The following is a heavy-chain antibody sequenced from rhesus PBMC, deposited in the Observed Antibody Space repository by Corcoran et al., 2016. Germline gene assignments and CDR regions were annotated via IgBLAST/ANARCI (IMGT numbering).Heavy chain of an antibody. J-gene: IGHJ4*01. CDR1: GFTFSSYG. CDR3: ARAQDSHFDY. CDR2: ISYDGSKK. Sequence: EEQLVESGGGLVEPGGSRRLSCAASGFTFSSYGMHWFRQAPGKGLEWVAVISYDGSKKYYADSVQDRFTISRDNSKNMLYLQMNTLKLADTAVFYCARAQDSHFDYWGQGVLVTVSS. V-gene: IGHV3-54*02. D-gene: IGHD2-2*01.